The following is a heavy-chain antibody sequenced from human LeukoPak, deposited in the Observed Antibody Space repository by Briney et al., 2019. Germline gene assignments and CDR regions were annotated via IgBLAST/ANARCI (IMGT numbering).Heavy chain of an antibody. J-gene: IGHJ4*02. V-gene: IGHV5-51*01. CDR1: GYRFTNYW. D-gene: IGHD6-13*01. Sequence: GESLKISCKGSGYRFTNYWIGWVRQMPGKGLEWMGIIYPGDSDTRYSPSFQGQVTISADKSISTAYLQWSSLKASDTAMYYCARSHTGYSSSWYLNYWGQGTLVTVSS. CDR2: IYPGDSDT. CDR3: ARSHTGYSSSWYLNY.